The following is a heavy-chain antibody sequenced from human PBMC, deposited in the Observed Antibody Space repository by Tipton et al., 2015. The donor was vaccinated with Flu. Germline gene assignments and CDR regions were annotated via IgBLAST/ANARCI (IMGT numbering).Heavy chain of an antibody. Sequence: TLSLTCTVSGGSISSSSYYWGWIRQPPGKGLEWIGSIYYSGSTNYNPSLKSRVTISVDTSKNQFSLKLSSVTAADTAVYYCARRYDFWSGFDYWGQGTLVTVSS. CDR2: IYYSGST. CDR1: GGSISSSSYY. J-gene: IGHJ4*02. V-gene: IGHV4-39*07. D-gene: IGHD3-3*01. CDR3: ARRYDFWSGFDY.